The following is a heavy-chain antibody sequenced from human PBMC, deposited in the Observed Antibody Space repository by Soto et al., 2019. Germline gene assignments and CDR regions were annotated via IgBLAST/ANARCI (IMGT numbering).Heavy chain of an antibody. CDR3: ASQSEGYSGYDYYYYYGMDV. CDR2: IIPILGIA. D-gene: IGHD5-12*01. Sequence: ASVKVSCKASGGTFSSYAISWVRQAPGQGLEWMGGIIPILGIANYAQKFQGRVTITADKSTSTAYMELSSLRSEDTAVYYCASQSEGYSGYDYYYYYGMDVWDQGTTVTVSS. J-gene: IGHJ6*02. V-gene: IGHV1-69*10. CDR1: GGTFSSYA.